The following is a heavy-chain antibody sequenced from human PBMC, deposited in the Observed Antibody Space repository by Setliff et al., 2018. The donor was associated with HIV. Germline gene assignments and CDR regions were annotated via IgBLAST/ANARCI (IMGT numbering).Heavy chain of an antibody. V-gene: IGHV1-24*01. CDR3: AGSAHSYSYMGYYYHTMDV. CDR1: GYTLTDLS. J-gene: IGHJ6*02. CDR2: VDPEDGET. D-gene: IGHD4-4*01. Sequence: ASVKVSCKVSGYTLTDLSRHWVRQAPGKGLERMGGVDPEDGETIYAQKFQGRVTMTEDTSTDTAYMELSSLRIEDTAVYYCAGSAHSYSYMGYYYHTMDVWGQGTTVTVSS.